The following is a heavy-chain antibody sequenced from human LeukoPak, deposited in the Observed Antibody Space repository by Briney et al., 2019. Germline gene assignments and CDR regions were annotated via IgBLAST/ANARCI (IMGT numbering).Heavy chain of an antibody. Sequence: ASVKVSCKASGYTFTGYYMHWVRQAPGQGLEWMGWINPKSGGTNYAQKFQGRVTMTRDTSISTAYMELSRLRSDDTAVYYCARDFGYMEVMCYWGQGTLVTVSS. D-gene: IGHD1-1*01. CDR3: ARDFGYMEVMCY. CDR2: INPKSGGT. V-gene: IGHV1-2*02. CDR1: GYTFTGYY. J-gene: IGHJ4*02.